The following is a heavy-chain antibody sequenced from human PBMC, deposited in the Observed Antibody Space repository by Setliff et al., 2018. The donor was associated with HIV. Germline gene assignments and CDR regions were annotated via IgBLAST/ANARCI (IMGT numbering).Heavy chain of an antibody. D-gene: IGHD3-22*01. CDR1: GFTFSPYW. J-gene: IGHJ4*02. Sequence: GESLKISCAASGFTFSPYWMHWVRQAPGKGLVWVSRINSDGTSTTYADSVKGRFTISRDNAKNTLYLQMNNLRAEDTAVYYCARDLSYDYDRSSDTFDYWGQGTLVTVSS. V-gene: IGHV3-74*03. CDR3: ARDLSYDYDRSSDTFDY. CDR2: INSDGTST.